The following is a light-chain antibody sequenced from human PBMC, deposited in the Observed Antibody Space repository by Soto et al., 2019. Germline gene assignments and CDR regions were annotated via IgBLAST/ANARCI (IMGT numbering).Light chain of an antibody. CDR1: QSVSSY. CDR2: DAS. Sequence: EIVLTQSPATLSLSPGERATLSCRASQSVSSYLAWYQQKPGQAPRLLIYDASNRATGIPARLSGSGSGTDFTLTISSLEPEDFAVYYCQQRSNWWTFGQGTKVEI. V-gene: IGKV3-11*01. J-gene: IGKJ1*01. CDR3: QQRSNWWT.